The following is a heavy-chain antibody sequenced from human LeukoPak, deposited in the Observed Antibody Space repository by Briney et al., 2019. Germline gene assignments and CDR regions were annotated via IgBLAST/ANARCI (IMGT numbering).Heavy chain of an antibody. D-gene: IGHD6-6*01. CDR3: ARDRNSGSSLDI. V-gene: IGHV1-2*02. CDR1: GYTFTDYY. J-gene: IGHJ3*02. CDR2: INPDSGGT. Sequence: ASVKVSCKASGYTFTDYYMHWVRQAPGQGLEWMGWINPDSGGTNYAQNFQGRVTMTRDTSISTAYMELSRLRSDDTAVYYCARDRNSGSSLDIWGQGTMLTVSS.